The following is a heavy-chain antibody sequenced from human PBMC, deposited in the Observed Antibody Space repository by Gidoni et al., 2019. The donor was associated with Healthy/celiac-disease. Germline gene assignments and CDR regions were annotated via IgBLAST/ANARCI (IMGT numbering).Heavy chain of an antibody. CDR1: GSNFPRYG. D-gene: IGHD5-18*01. CDR3: ARERYSYGYDLKFFDF. Sequence: QVQLVQSGAEVKKPGASVKVSCKASGSNFPRYGISWVRQAPGQGLEWMGWCSAYNGITNYAQKLQGRVTMTPDTSTSTAYRELRSLRSDDTAVYYCARERYSYGYDLKFFDFWGQGTLVTVSS. CDR2: CSAYNGIT. J-gene: IGHJ4*02. V-gene: IGHV1-18*01.